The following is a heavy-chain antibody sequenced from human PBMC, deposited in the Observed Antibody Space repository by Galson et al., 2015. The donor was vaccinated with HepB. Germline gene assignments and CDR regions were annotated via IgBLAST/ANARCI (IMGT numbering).Heavy chain of an antibody. J-gene: IGHJ6*03. D-gene: IGHD2-2*01. Sequence: SLRLSCAASGFTFSSYGMHWVRQAPGKGLEWVAVISYDGSNKYYADSVKGRFTISRDNSNNTLYLQMNSLRAEDTAVYYCANLPSYCSSTSCYAGSMDVWGKGTTVTVSS. CDR1: GFTFSSYG. CDR3: ANLPSYCSSTSCYAGSMDV. CDR2: ISYDGSNK. V-gene: IGHV3-30*18.